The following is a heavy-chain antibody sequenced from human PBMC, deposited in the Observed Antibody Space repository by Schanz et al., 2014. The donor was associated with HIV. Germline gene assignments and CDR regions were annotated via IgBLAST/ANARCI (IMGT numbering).Heavy chain of an antibody. J-gene: IGHJ4*02. CDR1: GFKFNSYG. V-gene: IGHV3-30*18. Sequence: QEQLVESGGGVVQPGRSLRLSCVASGFKFNSYGMHWVRQAPGKGLEWVAVLSYDGTNKYYADSVKGRFTISRDNSKNTLYLQMTTLRTEDTAVYYCAKPEYDSRGNSQSHFDYWGQGTLVTVSS. CDR3: AKPEYDSRGNSQSHFDY. D-gene: IGHD3-22*01. CDR2: LSYDGTNK.